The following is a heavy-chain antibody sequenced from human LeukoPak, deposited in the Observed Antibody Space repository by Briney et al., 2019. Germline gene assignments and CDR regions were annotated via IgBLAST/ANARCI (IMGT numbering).Heavy chain of an antibody. J-gene: IGHJ6*02. CDR2: ISYDGSNK. Sequence: PGRSLRLSCAASGFTFSSYAMHWVRQAPGKGLEWVAVISYDGSNKYYADSVKGRFTISRDNSKNTLYLQMNSLRAEDTAVYYCARAGFQEDRIGVVIGSTNYYYGMDVWGQGTTVTVSS. CDR3: ARAGFQEDRIGVVIGSTNYYYGMDV. V-gene: IGHV3-30-3*01. D-gene: IGHD3-3*01. CDR1: GFTFSSYA.